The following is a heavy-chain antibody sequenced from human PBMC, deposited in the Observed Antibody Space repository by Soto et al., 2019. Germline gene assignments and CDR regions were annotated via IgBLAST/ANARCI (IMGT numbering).Heavy chain of an antibody. CDR2: IYYSGST. CDR3: ASGDCSSTSCYENWFDP. CDR1: GGSISSSSYY. V-gene: IGHV4-39*01. D-gene: IGHD2-2*03. Sequence: TSETLSLTCTVSGGSISSSSYYWGWIRQPPGKGLEWIGSIYYSGSTYYNPSLKSRVTISADTSKNQFSLKLSSVTAADTAVYYCASGDCSSTSCYENWFDPWGQGTLVTVSS. J-gene: IGHJ5*02.